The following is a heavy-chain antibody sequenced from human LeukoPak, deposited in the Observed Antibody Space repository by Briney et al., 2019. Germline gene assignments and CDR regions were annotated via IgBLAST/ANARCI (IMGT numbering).Heavy chain of an antibody. D-gene: IGHD3-10*01. V-gene: IGHV4-34*01. CDR2: INHSGST. CDR3: ARGRYYYGSGSYNDY. J-gene: IGHJ4*02. Sequence: GSLRLSCAASGFTFSSYSMNWIRQPPGKGLEWIGEINHSGSTNYNPSLKSRVTISVDTSKNQFSLKLSSVTAADTAVYYCARGRYYYGSGSYNDYWGQGTLVTVSS. CDR1: GFTFSSYS.